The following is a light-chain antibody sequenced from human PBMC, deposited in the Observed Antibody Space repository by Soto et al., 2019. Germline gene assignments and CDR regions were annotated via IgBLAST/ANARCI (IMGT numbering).Light chain of an antibody. CDR1: SANIGSYY. Sequence: QSALTQPPSVSAAPGHKVTITCSGNSANIGSYYVSWYQQVPGTAPKLLIFDSTKRPSGIPDRFSGSKSGTSATLAITGLQTGDEADYYCGTWDTSLSAGVFGSGTKLTVL. J-gene: IGLJ1*01. CDR2: DST. V-gene: IGLV1-51*01. CDR3: GTWDTSLSAGV.